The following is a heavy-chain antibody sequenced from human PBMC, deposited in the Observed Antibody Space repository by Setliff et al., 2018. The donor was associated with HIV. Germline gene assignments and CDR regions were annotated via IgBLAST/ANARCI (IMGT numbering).Heavy chain of an antibody. CDR1: GGSFSDYY. J-gene: IGHJ4*02. V-gene: IGHV4-4*08. CDR3: ARGGVYYCGSSGWSMDY. Sequence: SETLSLTCTVSGGSFSDYYRSWIRQPPGKGLEWIGYIYTSGSTNYNPSLKSRVTITADESTSTAYMELSSLRSEDTAVYYCARGGVYYCGSSGWSMDYWGQGTLVTVSS. CDR2: IYTSGST. D-gene: IGHD3-22*01.